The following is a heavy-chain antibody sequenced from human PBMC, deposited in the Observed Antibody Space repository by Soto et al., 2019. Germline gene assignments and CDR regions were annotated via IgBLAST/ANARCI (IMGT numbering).Heavy chain of an antibody. CDR2: INPNSGGT. D-gene: IGHD3-9*01. Sequence: GASAKVSCKASVGTFSSYAISWVRQAPGQGLEWMGWINPNSGGTNYAQKFQGWVTMTRDTSTSTAYMELSRLRSDDTAVYYCARSAYDILTGSFDHWGQGTLVTVSS. CDR1: VGTFSSYA. J-gene: IGHJ5*02. CDR3: ARSAYDILTGSFDH. V-gene: IGHV1-2*04.